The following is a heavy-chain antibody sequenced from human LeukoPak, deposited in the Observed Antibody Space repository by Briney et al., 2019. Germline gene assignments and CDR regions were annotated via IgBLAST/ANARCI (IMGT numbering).Heavy chain of an antibody. CDR1: GYTFTGYC. Sequence: ASVKVSCKASGYTFTGYCMHWVRQAPGQGLEWMGWINPNSGGTNYAQKFQGRVTMTRDTSISTAYMELSRLRSDDTAVYYCARDLGPCSGGSCFYLTYYYYYGMDVWGQGTTVTVSS. D-gene: IGHD2-15*01. V-gene: IGHV1-2*02. CDR2: INPNSGGT. CDR3: ARDLGPCSGGSCFYLTYYYYYGMDV. J-gene: IGHJ6*02.